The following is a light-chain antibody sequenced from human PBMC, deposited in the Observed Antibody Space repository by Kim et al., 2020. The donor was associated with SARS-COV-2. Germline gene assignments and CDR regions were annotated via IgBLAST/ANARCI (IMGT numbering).Light chain of an antibody. CDR2: GKN. CDR1: SLRNYY. Sequence: SSELTQDPAVSVALGHTVKITCQGDSLRNYYGSWFQQKPGQAPILVIFGKNNRPSGIPDRFSGSSSGNTASLTITGAQAEDEADYYCNSRDTSTNHYVFG. J-gene: IGLJ1*01. V-gene: IGLV3-19*01. CDR3: NSRDTSTNHYV.